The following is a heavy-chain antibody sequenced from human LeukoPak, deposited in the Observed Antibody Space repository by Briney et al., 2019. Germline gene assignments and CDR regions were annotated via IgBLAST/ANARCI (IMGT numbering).Heavy chain of an antibody. CDR3: AREDSSSSFVDY. CDR1: GYSISSGYY. Sequence: PSETLSLTCTVSGYSISSGYYWGWIRQPPGKGLEWIGSIYHSGSTYYNLSLKSRVTISVDTSKNQFSLKLSSVTAADTAVYYCAREDSSSSFVDYWGQGTLVTVSS. V-gene: IGHV4-38-2*02. CDR2: IYHSGST. J-gene: IGHJ4*02. D-gene: IGHD6-6*01.